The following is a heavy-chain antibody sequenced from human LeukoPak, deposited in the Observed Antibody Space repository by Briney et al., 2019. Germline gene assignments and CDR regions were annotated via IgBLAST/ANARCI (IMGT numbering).Heavy chain of an antibody. J-gene: IGHJ6*03. CDR3: ARHYRARCCSGGSCYSNAYYYYYMDV. CDR1: GYSISSGYY. D-gene: IGHD2-15*01. CDR2: IYHSGST. V-gene: IGHV4-38-2*01. Sequence: KPSETLSLTCAVSGYSISSGYYWGWIRQPPGKGLEWIGSIYHSGSTYYNPSLKSRVTVSVDTSKNQFSLKLSSVTAADTALYYCARHYRARCCSGGSCYSNAYYYYYMDVWGKGTTVTVSS.